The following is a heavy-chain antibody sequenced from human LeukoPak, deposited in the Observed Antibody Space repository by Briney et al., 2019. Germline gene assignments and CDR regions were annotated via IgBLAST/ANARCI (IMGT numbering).Heavy chain of an antibody. D-gene: IGHD3-22*01. V-gene: IGHV4-30-2*01. CDR1: GGSISSGGYS. J-gene: IGHJ4*02. CDR3: ARERYYYDSSGYIHS. Sequence: SQTLSLTCAVSGGSISSGGYSWSWIRQPPGKGLEWIGYIYHSGSTYYNPSLKSRVTISVDRSKNQFSLKLSSVTAADTAVYYCARERYYYDSSGYIHSWGQGTLVTVSS. CDR2: IYHSGST.